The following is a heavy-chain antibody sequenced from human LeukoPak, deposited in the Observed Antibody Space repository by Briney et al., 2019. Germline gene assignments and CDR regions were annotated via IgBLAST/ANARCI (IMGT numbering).Heavy chain of an antibody. J-gene: IGHJ4*02. V-gene: IGHV3-23*01. Sequence: GGSLRLSCAASGLTFSSYAMSWVRQAPGKGLEWVSGISGSGGSTYYADSVKGRFTISRGNSKNTLYLQMNSLRAEDTAVYYCAKDQYSGSPYYFDNWGQGTLVTVSS. D-gene: IGHD1-26*01. CDR2: ISGSGGST. CDR1: GLTFSSYA. CDR3: AKDQYSGSPYYFDN.